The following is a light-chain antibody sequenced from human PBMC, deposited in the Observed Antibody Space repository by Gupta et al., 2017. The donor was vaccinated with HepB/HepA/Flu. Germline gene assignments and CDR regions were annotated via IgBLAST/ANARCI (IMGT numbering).Light chain of an antibody. J-gene: IGKJ2*04. V-gene: IGKV3-15*01. CDR1: QSVSSN. CDR2: GAS. Sequence: EIVMTQSQAILSVSPGARATLSCRASQSVSSNLAWYQQKPGQAPRLLIYGASTRATGIPARVSGSGSGTEFTLTISSLQSEDFAVYYRQQYNNWPRSSFGQGTKLEIK. CDR3: QQYNNWPRSS.